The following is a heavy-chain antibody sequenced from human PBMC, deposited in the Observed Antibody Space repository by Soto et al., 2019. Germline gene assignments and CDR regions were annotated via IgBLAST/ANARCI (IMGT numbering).Heavy chain of an antibody. J-gene: IGHJ4*02. V-gene: IGHV3-7*04. CDR2: IKQDGSEK. Sequence: EVQLVESGGGLVQPGGSLRLSCAASGFTFSRYWMSWVRQAPGKGLEWVANIKQDGSEKYYVDSVKGRFTFSRDDANTSLYMQMNSLRAEDTALYFCARGDSSGYSPYYCGFWGQGTLVTVSS. CDR1: GFTFSRYW. D-gene: IGHD3-22*01. CDR3: ARGDSSGYSPYYCGF.